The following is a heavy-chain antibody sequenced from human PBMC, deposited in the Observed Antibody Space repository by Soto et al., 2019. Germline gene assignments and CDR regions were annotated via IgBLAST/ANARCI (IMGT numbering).Heavy chain of an antibody. Sequence: QVQLVESGGGVVQPGRSLRLSCAASGFSFSNYAMHWVRQAPGKGLEWVAVISYDGSNKYYADSVKGRFTISRDNSKNTLSLQMNNVRTEDTAVYYCATVRGYRQDFDAFDIWGQGTMVTVSS. D-gene: IGHD3-16*02. J-gene: IGHJ3*02. CDR2: ISYDGSNK. CDR3: ATVRGYRQDFDAFDI. CDR1: GFSFSNYA. V-gene: IGHV3-30-3*01.